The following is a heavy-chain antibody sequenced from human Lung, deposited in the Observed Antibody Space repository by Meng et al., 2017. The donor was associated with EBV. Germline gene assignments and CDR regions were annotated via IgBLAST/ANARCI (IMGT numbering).Heavy chain of an antibody. CDR1: GGTISSSNW. D-gene: IGHD6-6*01. CDR2: IYYSGST. Sequence: QRLLTGAGPGLVKPSRTLSPTLAVAGGTISSSNWWSWVRQPPGKGQEWIGYIYYSGSTYYNPSLKSLVTISVDTSKNQFSLKLSSVTAADTAVYYCARVVAGRYNWFDPWGQGTLVTVSS. J-gene: IGHJ5*02. V-gene: IGHV4-4*02. CDR3: ARVVAGRYNWFDP.